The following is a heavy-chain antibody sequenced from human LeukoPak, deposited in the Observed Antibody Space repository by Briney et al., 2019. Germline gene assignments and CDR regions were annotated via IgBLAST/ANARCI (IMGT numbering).Heavy chain of an antibody. Sequence: ASVKVSCKASGYTFTGYYMHWVRQAPGQGLEWMGWINPNSGGTNYAQKFQGRVTMTRDTSISTAYMELGRLRSDDTAVYYCARDLHRIFCSGGSCYSGEYYYYGMDVWGQGTTVTVSS. CDR2: INPNSGGT. J-gene: IGHJ6*02. V-gene: IGHV1-2*02. CDR3: ARDLHRIFCSGGSCYSGEYYYYGMDV. CDR1: GYTFTGYY. D-gene: IGHD2-15*01.